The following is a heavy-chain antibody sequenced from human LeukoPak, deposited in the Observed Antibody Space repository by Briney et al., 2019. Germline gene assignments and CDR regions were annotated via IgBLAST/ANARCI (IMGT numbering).Heavy chain of an antibody. J-gene: IGHJ6*02. V-gene: IGHV4-61*02. CDR2: IYTSGST. CDR1: GGSISSGHYF. Sequence: NPSETLSLTCTVSGGSISSGHYFWTWIRQPAGKGLEWIGRIYTSGSTNYNPSLKSRVTISVDTSKNQFSLKLSSVTAADTAVYYCARDTKIYSPTWYYGMDVWGQGTTVTVSS. D-gene: IGHD5-18*01. CDR3: ARDTKIYSPTWYYGMDV.